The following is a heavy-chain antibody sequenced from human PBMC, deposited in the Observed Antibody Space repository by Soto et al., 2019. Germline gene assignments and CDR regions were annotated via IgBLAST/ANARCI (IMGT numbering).Heavy chain of an antibody. Sequence: QVQLVQSGAEVKKPGSSVKVSCKASGGTFSSYAISWVRQAPGQGLEWMGGIIPIFGTANYAQKFQGRVTITADESTSTAYMELSSLRSEDTALYYCAREGYDILTGYYPSWYFDLWGRGTLVTVSS. CDR3: AREGYDILTGYYPSWYFDL. J-gene: IGHJ2*01. V-gene: IGHV1-69*01. D-gene: IGHD3-9*01. CDR1: GGTFSSYA. CDR2: IIPIFGTA.